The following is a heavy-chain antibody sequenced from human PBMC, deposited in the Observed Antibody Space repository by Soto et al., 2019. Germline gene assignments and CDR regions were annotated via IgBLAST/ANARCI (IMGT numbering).Heavy chain of an antibody. D-gene: IGHD1-26*01. V-gene: IGHV4-39*01. Sequence: QLQLQESGPGLVKPSETLSLTCSVSGGSISSSSYYWAWIRQPPGKGLEWVGGIYHTGETYYNPSLTPRVTLSVDTSKNQFSRILTAVTAADTTLYYHLRHEQWVGLNVYCGRGALVTFSS. CDR1: GGSISSSSYY. CDR3: LRHEQWVGLNVY. J-gene: IGHJ4*02. CDR2: IYHTGET.